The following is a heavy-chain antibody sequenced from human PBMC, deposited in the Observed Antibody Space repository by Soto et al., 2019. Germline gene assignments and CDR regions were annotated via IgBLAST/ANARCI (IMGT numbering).Heavy chain of an antibody. CDR2: IYHSGST. J-gene: IGHJ2*01. CDR3: ASPGGSGRSYFDL. Sequence: QVQLQESGPGLVKPSGTLSLTCAVSSGSISSSNWWSWVRQPPGKGLEWIGEIYHSGSTNYHPSLESRVTISVDKSKNQFSLKLSSVTAAATAVYYCASPGGSGRSYFDLWGRGTLVTVSS. D-gene: IGHD3-10*01. CDR1: SGSISSSNW. V-gene: IGHV4-4*02.